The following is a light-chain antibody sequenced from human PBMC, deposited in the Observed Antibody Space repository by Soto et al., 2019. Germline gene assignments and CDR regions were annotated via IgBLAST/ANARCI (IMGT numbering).Light chain of an antibody. J-gene: IGLJ3*02. Sequence: QSALTQPPSVSGSPGQSVTISCSGTSSDIGSDNRVSWYQQPPGTAPKLIIYEVGNRPSGVPDRFSGSKSGNAASLTISGLQAEDEADYYCSSYTTSNTVVFGGGTKLTVL. CDR1: SSDIGSDNR. CDR3: SSYTTSNTVV. CDR2: EVG. V-gene: IGLV2-18*02.